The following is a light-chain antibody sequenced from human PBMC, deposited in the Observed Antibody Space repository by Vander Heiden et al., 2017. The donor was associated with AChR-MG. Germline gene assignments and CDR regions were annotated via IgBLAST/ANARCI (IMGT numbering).Light chain of an antibody. Sequence: DIQMTQSPPSLSASVGDRVTITCRASQSISSYLNWYQQKPGKAPKLLIYAASSLQSGVPSRFSGSGSGTDFTLTISSLQPEDFATYYCQQRDSTPQTFGQGTKVEI. CDR3: QQRDSTPQT. J-gene: IGKJ1*01. V-gene: IGKV1-39*01. CDR1: QSISSY. CDR2: AAS.